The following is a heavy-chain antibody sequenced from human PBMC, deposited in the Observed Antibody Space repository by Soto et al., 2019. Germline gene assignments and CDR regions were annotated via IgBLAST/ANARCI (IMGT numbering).Heavy chain of an antibody. D-gene: IGHD3-3*01. V-gene: IGHV4-39*01. CDR1: GRSISSSSYY. J-gene: IGHJ5*02. Sequence: SETLSLTCTVSGRSISSSSYYWVWIRQPPGKGLEWIGSIYYSGSTYYNLSLKSRVTISVDTSKNQFSLKLSSVTAADTAVYYCAGGSPTYDFWSGYYITWFDPWGQGTLVTVS. CDR3: AGGSPTYDFWSGYYITWFDP. CDR2: IYYSGST.